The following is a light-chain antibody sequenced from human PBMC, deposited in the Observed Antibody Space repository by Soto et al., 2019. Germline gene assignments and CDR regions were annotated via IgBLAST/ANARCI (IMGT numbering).Light chain of an antibody. CDR3: AAWDDSLSGHYV. J-gene: IGLJ1*01. CDR1: SSNIGSNY. CDR2: RNN. Sequence: QSVLTQPPSASGTPGQRVTISCSGSSSNIGSNYVYWYQQLPGTAPKLLIYRNNQRPSGVPDRFSGSKSGTSASLAISGLLYEDEADYYCAAWDDSLSGHYVFGTGTKLTVL. V-gene: IGLV1-47*01.